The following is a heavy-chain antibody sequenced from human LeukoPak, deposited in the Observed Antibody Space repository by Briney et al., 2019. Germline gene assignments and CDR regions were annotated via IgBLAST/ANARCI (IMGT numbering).Heavy chain of an antibody. CDR2: INDSGRI. V-gene: IGHV4-34*01. CDR1: VGSFRGYY. J-gene: IGHJ5*02. D-gene: IGHD1-1*01. CDR3: ARVNWNDHMRHNWFDP. Sequence: PSESLSLTCAVYVGSFRGYYWTWIRQSPGKGLEWIGEINDSGRINYNPSLKSRVTISVDTSKNQFSLKLSSVTAADTAVYYCARVNWNDHMRHNWFDPWGQGTLVTVSS.